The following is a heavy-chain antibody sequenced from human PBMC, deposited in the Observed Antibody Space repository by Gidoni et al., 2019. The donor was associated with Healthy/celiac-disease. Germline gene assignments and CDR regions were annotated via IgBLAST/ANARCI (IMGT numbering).Heavy chain of an antibody. J-gene: IGHJ6*02. Sequence: QLQLQESGPGLLKPSETLSPTFTVSGRSISSSSYYWGWLRQPPGKGLEWIGSIYYSGSTYYNPSLKGRVTISVDTSKNQFSLKLSSVTAADTAVYYCARRGYCSSTSCYDWYYYYGMDVWGQGTTVTVSS. D-gene: IGHD2-2*01. V-gene: IGHV4-39*01. CDR2: IYYSGST. CDR3: ARRGYCSSTSCYDWYYYYGMDV. CDR1: GRSISSSSYY.